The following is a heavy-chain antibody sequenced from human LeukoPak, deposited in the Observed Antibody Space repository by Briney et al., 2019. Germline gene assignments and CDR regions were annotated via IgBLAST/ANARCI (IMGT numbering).Heavy chain of an antibody. J-gene: IGHJ4*02. Sequence: SETLSLTCTVSGGSVNSGTYYWSWIRQPPGKGLEWIGYISYSGSTNYNPSLKSRVTISVDTSKSQFSLKLSSVTAADTAVYYCARGGRWLQFNYWGRGTLVTVSS. CDR2: ISYSGST. CDR3: ARGGRWLQFNY. CDR1: GGSVNSGTYY. V-gene: IGHV4-61*01. D-gene: IGHD5-24*01.